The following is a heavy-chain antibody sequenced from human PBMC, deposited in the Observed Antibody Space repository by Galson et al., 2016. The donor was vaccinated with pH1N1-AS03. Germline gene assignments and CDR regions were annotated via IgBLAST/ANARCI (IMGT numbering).Heavy chain of an antibody. V-gene: IGHV1-2*02. D-gene: IGHD3-9*01. Sequence: SVKVSCKASGYTFTAYYIHWVRQAPGQGLEWMGWIDPDHDGGTRYAQKFQGRVTMARDTSITTVYMEVTRLTSDDTAVYYCARGHDILNGFSDGSSFYRHMDVWAKGTTVTVSS. CDR2: IDPDHDGGT. CDR3: ARGHDILNGFSDGSSFYRHMDV. CDR1: GYTFTAYY. J-gene: IGHJ6*03.